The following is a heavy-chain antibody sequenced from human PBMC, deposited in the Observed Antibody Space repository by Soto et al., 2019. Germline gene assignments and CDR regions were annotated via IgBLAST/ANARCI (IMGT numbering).Heavy chain of an antibody. Sequence: PGESLKISCKASGYSFSDYWIGWVRQMPGKGLEWMGIIYPGDSDTRYSPSFQGQVTISADKSISTAYLQWSSLKASDTAMYYCARVNSSVAFDIWGQGTMVTVSS. V-gene: IGHV5-51*01. CDR2: IYPGDSDT. CDR3: ARVNSSVAFDI. D-gene: IGHD6-6*01. CDR1: GYSFSDYW. J-gene: IGHJ3*02.